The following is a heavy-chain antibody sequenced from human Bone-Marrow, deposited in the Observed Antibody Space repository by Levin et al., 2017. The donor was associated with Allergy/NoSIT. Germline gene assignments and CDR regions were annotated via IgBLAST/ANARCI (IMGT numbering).Heavy chain of an antibody. CDR2: IYTTGST. J-gene: IGHJ6*03. CDR1: GGSIISGRYY. CDR3: ARDRLASLYYYSMDV. V-gene: IGHV4-61*02. Sequence: SCSVSGGSIISGRYYFTWVRQSAGKGLEWIGRIYTTGSTNYNPSLESRVTISRDTFKKEVYLTLSSVTAADTAVYYCARDRLASLYYYSMDVWGRGTTVIVSS.